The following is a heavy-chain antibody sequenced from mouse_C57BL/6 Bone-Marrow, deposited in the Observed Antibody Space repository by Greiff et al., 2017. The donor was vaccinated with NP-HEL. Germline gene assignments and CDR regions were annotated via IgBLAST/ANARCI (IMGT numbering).Heavy chain of an antibody. Sequence: GGGLVQPKGSLKLSCAASGFSFNTYAMNWVRQAPGKGLEWVARIRSKSNNYATYYADSVKDRFTISRDDSESMLYLQMNNLKTEDTAMYYCVSSVVANAMDYWGQGTSVTVSS. V-gene: IGHV10-1*01. D-gene: IGHD1-1*01. CDR2: IRSKSNNYAT. CDR1: GFSFNTYA. J-gene: IGHJ4*01. CDR3: VSSVVANAMDY.